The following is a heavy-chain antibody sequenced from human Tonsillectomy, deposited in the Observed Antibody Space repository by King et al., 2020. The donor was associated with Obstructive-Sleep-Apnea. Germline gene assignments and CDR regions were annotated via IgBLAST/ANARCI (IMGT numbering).Heavy chain of an antibody. Sequence: VQLVESGGGLVKPGGSLRLSCATSGFAFNNAWVSWVRQAPGKGLEWVGHIKGKTDGGTADYAAPVKGRFTISRDDSKNTLYLQLNSLKTEDSAVYYCTTDRGIPSAPLFDSWGQGTLVTVSS. CDR1: GFAFNNAW. CDR3: TTDRGIPSAPLFDS. CDR2: IKGKTDGGTA. J-gene: IGHJ4*02. V-gene: IGHV3-15*01.